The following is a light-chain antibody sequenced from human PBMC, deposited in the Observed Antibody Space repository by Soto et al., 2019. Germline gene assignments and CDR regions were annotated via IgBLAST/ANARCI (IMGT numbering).Light chain of an antibody. Sequence: EIVLTQSPGTLSLSPGERATLSCRASQAVSNTYLAWYQQMPGQPPRLLIHGASNRATGIPDRFSGSGAGTDSTLTITRLEPEDFAVDHGHDYRTPFGGGTKVEIK. CDR1: QAVSNTY. J-gene: IGKJ4*01. V-gene: IGKV3-20*01. CDR3: HDYRTP. CDR2: GAS.